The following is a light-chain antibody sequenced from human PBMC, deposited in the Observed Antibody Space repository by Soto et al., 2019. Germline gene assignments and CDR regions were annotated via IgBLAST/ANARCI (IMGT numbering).Light chain of an antibody. Sequence: ESVLTQSPGTLSLSPGDIATLSCRASQSVSYYLAWYQQKPGQAPRLLIYDASSRATGVPDRFSGSGSGTEFTLTISGLQSEDVATYYCQQYNNWPVTFGGGTKVDIK. CDR3: QQYNNWPVT. CDR1: QSVSYY. V-gene: IGKV3D-15*01. CDR2: DAS. J-gene: IGKJ4*01.